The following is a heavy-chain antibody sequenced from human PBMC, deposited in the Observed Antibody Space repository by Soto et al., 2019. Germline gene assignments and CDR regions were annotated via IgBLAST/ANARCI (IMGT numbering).Heavy chain of an antibody. CDR2: IYASGPT. D-gene: IGHD1-26*01. CDR1: GSPINGFF. J-gene: IGHJ5*02. CDR3: LRDGSKSFREWFDP. Sequence: QVQLLESGPGLVKPSETLALTCNVSGSPINGFFWSWVRQPAGKGLEWIGRIYASGPTDFNPSLKSRVRTSVEVSKKLVFLTLTAVRAAETAVYYCLRDGSKSFREWFDPWGGGLSVTVSS. V-gene: IGHV4-4*07.